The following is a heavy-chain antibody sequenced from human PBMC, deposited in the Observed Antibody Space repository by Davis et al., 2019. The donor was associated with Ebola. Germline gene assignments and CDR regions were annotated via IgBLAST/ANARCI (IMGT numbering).Heavy chain of an antibody. D-gene: IGHD2-2*01. CDR2: INPNSGGT. CDR1: GGTFSSYA. V-gene: IGHV1-2*06. J-gene: IGHJ6*04. CDR3: ARDQDIVVVPAASYGMDV. Sequence: ASVKVSCKASGGTFSSYAISWVRQAPGQGLEWMGRINPNSGGTNYAQKFQGRVTMTRDTSISTAYMELSRLRSDDTAVYYCARDQDIVVVPAASYGMDVWGKGTTVTVSS.